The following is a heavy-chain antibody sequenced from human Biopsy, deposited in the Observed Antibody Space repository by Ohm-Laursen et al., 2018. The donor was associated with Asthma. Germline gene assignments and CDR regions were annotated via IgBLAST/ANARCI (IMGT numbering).Heavy chain of an antibody. Sequence: TLSLTCTVSGDSITSGGCCWNWIRQHPGKGLEWTGYIHHSGTRYFNPSLKSRVSFSRDTSKNQFSLRLSSVTAADTAMYYCARIPRRSGSYFVDYWGQGTLVTVSS. V-gene: IGHV4-31*03. J-gene: IGHJ4*02. CDR3: ARIPRRSGSYFVDY. CDR2: IHHSGTR. D-gene: IGHD3-22*01. CDR1: GDSITSGGCC.